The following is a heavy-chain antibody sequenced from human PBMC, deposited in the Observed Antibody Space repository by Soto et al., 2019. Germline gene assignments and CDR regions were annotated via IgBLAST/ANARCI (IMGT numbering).Heavy chain of an antibody. CDR1: GFTFSSYS. Sequence: GSLRLSCAASGFTFSSYSMNWVRQAPGKGLEWVSSISSSSSYIYYADSVKGRFTISRDNAKNSLCLQMNSLRAEDTAVYYCARDPTAVTSRFDPWGQGTLVTVS. D-gene: IGHD4-4*01. CDR2: ISSSSSYI. J-gene: IGHJ5*02. CDR3: ARDPTAVTSRFDP. V-gene: IGHV3-21*01.